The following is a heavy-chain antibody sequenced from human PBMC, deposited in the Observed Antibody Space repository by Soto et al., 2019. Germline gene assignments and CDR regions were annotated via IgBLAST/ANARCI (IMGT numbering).Heavy chain of an antibody. Sequence: EVQLVESGGGLVQPGGSLRLSCAASGFSFDTYSMNWVRQAPGKGLEWLLYINSRSTTIYSADSVKGRFTISRDNAQNSLFLQMNSLRVEDTAVYYCARDLSGGWSIDHWGQGTLVAVSS. V-gene: IGHV3-48*01. J-gene: IGHJ4*02. D-gene: IGHD6-19*01. CDR1: GFSFDTYS. CDR2: INSRSTTI. CDR3: ARDLSGGWSIDH.